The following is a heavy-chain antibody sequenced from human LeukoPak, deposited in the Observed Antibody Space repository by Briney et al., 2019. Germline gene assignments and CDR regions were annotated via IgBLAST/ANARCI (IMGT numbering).Heavy chain of an antibody. CDR1: GFTFSSYI. CDR2: ITASGGST. D-gene: IGHD2/OR15-2a*01. CDR3: AKGNNSRATSFDY. V-gene: IGHV3-23*01. Sequence: GGSLRLSCAASGFTFSSYIMSWVRQAPGKGLEWVSSITASGGSTYYADSVRGRFTISRDNSKNTLYVQLNSLRGEDTAVYYCAKGNNSRATSFDYWGQGTLATVSS. J-gene: IGHJ4*02.